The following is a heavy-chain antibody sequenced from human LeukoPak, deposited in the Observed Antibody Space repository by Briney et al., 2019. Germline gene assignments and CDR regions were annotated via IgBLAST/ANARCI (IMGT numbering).Heavy chain of an antibody. J-gene: IGHJ3*02. D-gene: IGHD3-22*01. CDR3: ATVDGDYDSREGRSGAFDI. CDR1: GGSISSYY. Sequence: SETLSLTCTVSGGSISSYYWGWIRQPPGKGLEWIGSIYYSGRTYYNPSLKSRVTISVDTSKNQFSLKLSSVTAADTAVYYCATVDGDYDSREGRSGAFDIWGQGTMVTVSS. CDR2: IYYSGRT. V-gene: IGHV4-39*07.